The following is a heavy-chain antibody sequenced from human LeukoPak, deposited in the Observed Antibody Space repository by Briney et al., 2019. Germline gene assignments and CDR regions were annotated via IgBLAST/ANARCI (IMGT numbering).Heavy chain of an antibody. CDR2: IYTSGST. D-gene: IGHD6-13*01. CDR1: GGSFSGYY. Sequence: SETLSLTCAVYGGSFSGYYWSWIRQPAGKGLEWIGRIYTSGSTNYNPSLKSRVTMSVDTSKNQFSLKLSSVTAADTAVYYCARDRGIAAAGSIVIFDYWGQGTLVTVSS. CDR3: ARDRGIAAAGSIVIFDY. J-gene: IGHJ4*02. V-gene: IGHV4-4*07.